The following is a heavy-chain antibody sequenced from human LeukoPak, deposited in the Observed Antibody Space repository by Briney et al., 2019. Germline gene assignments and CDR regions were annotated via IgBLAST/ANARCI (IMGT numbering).Heavy chain of an antibody. CDR3: ARGTEYYYDSSGYYLDAFDI. CDR2: ISSSSSSI. CDR1: GLTFSSYS. Sequence: GGSLRLSCAASGLTFSSYSMNWVRQAPGKGLEWVSYISSSSSSIYYADSVKGRFTISRDNAKNSLYLQMNSLRAEDTAVYYCARGTEYYYDSSGYYLDAFDIWGQRTMVTVSS. D-gene: IGHD3-22*01. V-gene: IGHV3-48*04. J-gene: IGHJ3*02.